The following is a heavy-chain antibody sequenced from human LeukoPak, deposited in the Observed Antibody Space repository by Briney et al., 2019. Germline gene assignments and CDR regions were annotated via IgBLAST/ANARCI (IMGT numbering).Heavy chain of an antibody. D-gene: IGHD2-15*01. Sequence: ASVKVSCKASGYTFTSYGISWARQAPGQGLEWMGWISAYNGNTNYAQKLQGRVTMTTDTSTSTAYMELRSLRSDDTAVYYCARVGYCSGGSCYLFDYWGQGTLVTVSS. J-gene: IGHJ4*02. CDR3: ARVGYCSGGSCYLFDY. CDR1: GYTFTSYG. V-gene: IGHV1-18*01. CDR2: ISAYNGNT.